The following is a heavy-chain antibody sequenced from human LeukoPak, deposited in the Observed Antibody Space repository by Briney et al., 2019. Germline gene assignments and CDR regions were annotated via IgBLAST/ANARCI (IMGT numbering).Heavy chain of an antibody. Sequence: SETLSLTCTVSGGSISSYYWSWIRQPPGKGLEWIGYIYYSGSTNYNPSLKSRVTIPVDTSKNQFSLKLSSVTVADTAIYYCARGQGATVPQVGKNWFDPWGQGTRVTVSS. CDR1: GGSISSYY. D-gene: IGHD1-26*01. V-gene: IGHV4-59*12. CDR3: ARGQGATVPQVGKNWFDP. J-gene: IGHJ5*02. CDR2: IYYSGST.